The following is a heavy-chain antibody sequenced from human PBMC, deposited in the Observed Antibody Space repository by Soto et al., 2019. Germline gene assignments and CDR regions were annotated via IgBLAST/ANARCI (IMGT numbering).Heavy chain of an antibody. Sequence: VASVKVSCKASGYTFSGFYMHWVRQAPGQGLEWMGWINPNSGGTKSAEKFQGRVTMTRDTSISTAYMELSRPTSDDTAVYYCASAAVTGTAGLDFWGQGTQVTVSS. D-gene: IGHD6-19*01. CDR2: INPNSGGT. CDR3: ASAAVTGTAGLDF. V-gene: IGHV1-2*02. J-gene: IGHJ4*02. CDR1: GYTFSGFY.